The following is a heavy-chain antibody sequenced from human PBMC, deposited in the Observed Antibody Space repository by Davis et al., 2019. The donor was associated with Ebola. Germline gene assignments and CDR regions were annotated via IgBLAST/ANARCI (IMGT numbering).Heavy chain of an antibody. D-gene: IGHD6-13*01. Sequence: GESLKISCAASGFTFSSYWMSWVRQAPGKGLEWVANIKQDGSEKYYVDSVKGRFTISRDNAKNSLYLQMNSLRAEDTAFYYCATYSSSWYFGYWGQGTLVTVSS. CDR2: IKQDGSEK. J-gene: IGHJ4*02. CDR1: GFTFSSYW. CDR3: ATYSSSWYFGY. V-gene: IGHV3-7*03.